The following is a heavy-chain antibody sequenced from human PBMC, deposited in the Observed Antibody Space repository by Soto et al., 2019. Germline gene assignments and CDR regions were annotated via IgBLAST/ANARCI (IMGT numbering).Heavy chain of an antibody. V-gene: IGHV3-15*07. D-gene: IGHD3-10*01. Sequence: GGSLRLSCAASGFTFSNAWMNWVRQAPGKGLEWVGRIKSKTDGGTTDYAAPVKGRFTISRDDSKNTLYLQMNSLKTEDTAVYYCTTDTTMVRGVIIDYYGMDVWGQGTTVTVSS. CDR1: GFTFSNAW. CDR3: TTDTTMVRGVIIDYYGMDV. J-gene: IGHJ6*02. CDR2: IKSKTDGGTT.